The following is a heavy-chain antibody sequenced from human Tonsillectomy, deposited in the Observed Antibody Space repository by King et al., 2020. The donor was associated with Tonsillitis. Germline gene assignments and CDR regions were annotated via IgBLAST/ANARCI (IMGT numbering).Heavy chain of an antibody. Sequence: VQLVESGGGLVQPGGSLRLSCAASGFTFSSYWMHWVRQAPGKGLVWVSRINSDGSSTSYADSVKGRVTISKDNARNTRYLQMNSLSAEDQAVYYCAMLAASGTGGWFDPWGQGTLVTVSS. D-gene: IGHD6-13*01. CDR3: AMLAASGTGGWFDP. V-gene: IGHV3-74*01. J-gene: IGHJ5*02. CDR1: GFTFSSYW. CDR2: INSDGSST.